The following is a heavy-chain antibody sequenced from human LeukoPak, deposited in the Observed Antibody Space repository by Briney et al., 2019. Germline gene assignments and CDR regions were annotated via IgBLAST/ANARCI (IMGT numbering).Heavy chain of an antibody. J-gene: IGHJ3*02. D-gene: IGHD3-22*01. Sequence: ASVKVSCKASGYTLTSYDINWVRQATGQGLEWMGWMNPNSGNTGYAQKFQGRVTMTRNTSISTAYMELSSLRSEDTAVYYCARLDYYDSSGYDAFDIWGQGTMVTVSS. CDR1: GYTLTSYD. CDR3: ARLDYYDSSGYDAFDI. V-gene: IGHV1-8*01. CDR2: MNPNSGNT.